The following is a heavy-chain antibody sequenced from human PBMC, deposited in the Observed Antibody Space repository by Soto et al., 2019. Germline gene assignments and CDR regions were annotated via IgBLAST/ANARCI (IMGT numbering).Heavy chain of an antibody. V-gene: IGHV4-31*03. J-gene: IGHJ3*01. CDR1: GGSISSGGYY. D-gene: IGHD3-22*01. CDR3: ARGPDYYDNSGMTFHA. Sequence: TVSGGSISSGGYYWSWIRQHPGKGLEWIGYIYYTGSTYYNPSLKSRVTMSVDTSKNQFSLRVSSVTAADTAVYYCARGPDYYDNSGMTFHAWGQGTMVTVSS. CDR2: IYYTGST.